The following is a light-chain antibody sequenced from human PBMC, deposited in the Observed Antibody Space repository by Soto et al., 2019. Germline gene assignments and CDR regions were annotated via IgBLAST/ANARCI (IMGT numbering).Light chain of an antibody. Sequence: SVLTQPRSVSGSPGQSVTISCTGTSSDIGAYNFVSWYQLHPDKAPKVMIYDATKRPSGVPDRFSGSKSGTTASLTISGLQDEDEADYYCCSYAGSYTFVFGTGTKVTVL. V-gene: IGLV2-11*01. CDR3: CSYAGSYTFV. CDR1: SSDIGAYNF. CDR2: DAT. J-gene: IGLJ1*01.